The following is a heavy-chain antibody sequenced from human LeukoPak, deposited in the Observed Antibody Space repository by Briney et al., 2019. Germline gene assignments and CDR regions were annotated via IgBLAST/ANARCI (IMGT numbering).Heavy chain of an antibody. V-gene: IGHV5-51*04. CDR3: ARSAPPDNWNDLRYYYPMDV. CDR1: GYKFTDYW. J-gene: IGHJ6*02. D-gene: IGHD1-1*01. CDR2: IYPGDSDT. Sequence: GESLKISCKGSGYKFTDYWIGWVRQMPGKGQEWMGIIYPGDSDTTYSPSFQGQVTISAEEPINTAYLQWSSLKASDTAIYYCARSAPPDNWNDLRYYYPMDVWGQGTTVTVSS.